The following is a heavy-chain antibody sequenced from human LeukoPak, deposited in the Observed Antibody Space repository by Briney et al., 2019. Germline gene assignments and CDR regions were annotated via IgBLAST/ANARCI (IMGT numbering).Heavy chain of an antibody. D-gene: IGHD1-26*01. CDR1: GYSFTNYW. CDR3: ARQGRELLVNYYYYMDV. J-gene: IGHJ6*03. V-gene: IGHV5-51*01. Sequence: GESLKISCKASGYSFTNYWIAWVRQMPGKGLEWVGIIYLGDSDTRYSPSFQGQVTISADKSISTAYLQWSSLKASDTAMYYCARQGRELLVNYYYYMDVWGKGTTVTVSS. CDR2: IYLGDSDT.